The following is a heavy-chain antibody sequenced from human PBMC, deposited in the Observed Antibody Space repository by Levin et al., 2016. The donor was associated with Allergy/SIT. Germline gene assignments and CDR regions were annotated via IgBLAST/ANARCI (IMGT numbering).Heavy chain of an antibody. CDR2: IYPGDSDT. V-gene: IGHV5-51*01. CDR3: ARLQAPFNSVALPDY. CDR1: GYSFTNYW. D-gene: IGHD2/OR15-2a*01. J-gene: IGHJ4*02. Sequence: GGSLRLSCKGSGYSFTNYWIAWVRQMPGKGLEWMGIIYPGDSDTRYSPSFQGQVSISADKSISTASLQWSSLKASDTAMYYCARLQAPFNSVALPDYWGQGTLVTVSS.